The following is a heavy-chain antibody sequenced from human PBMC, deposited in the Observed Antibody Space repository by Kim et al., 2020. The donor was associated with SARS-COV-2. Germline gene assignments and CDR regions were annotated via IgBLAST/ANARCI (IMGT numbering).Heavy chain of an antibody. V-gene: IGHV5-51*01. Sequence: GESLKISCKGSGYNFPSYWIGWVRQMSGKGLEWMGIIYPGDSDTRYSPSFQGQVTISADKSTTTAYLQWSSLKASDTAMYYCARSAGPYDYYFDYGGQGTLVTVSS. J-gene: IGHJ4*02. CDR3: ARSAGPYDYYFDY. CDR2: IYPGDSDT. CDR1: GYNFPSYW. D-gene: IGHD3-16*01.